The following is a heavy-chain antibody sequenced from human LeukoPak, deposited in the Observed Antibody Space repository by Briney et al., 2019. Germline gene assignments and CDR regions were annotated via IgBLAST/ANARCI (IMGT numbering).Heavy chain of an antibody. Sequence: PSETLSLTCTVSGGSLSSHYWSWIRQPPGKGLEWIGYIYYSGSTNYNPSLKSRVTISVDTSKNQFSLKLSSVTAADTAVYYCARRWQWLAYWYFDLWGRGTLVTVSS. V-gene: IGHV4-59*08. D-gene: IGHD6-19*01. J-gene: IGHJ2*01. CDR1: GGSLSSHY. CDR2: IYYSGST. CDR3: ARRWQWLAYWYFDL.